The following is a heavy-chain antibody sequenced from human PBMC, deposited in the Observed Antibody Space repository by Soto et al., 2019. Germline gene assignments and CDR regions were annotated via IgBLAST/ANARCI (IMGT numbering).Heavy chain of an antibody. Sequence: EVQLLESGGGLVQPGGSLRLSCAASGFTFSSYAMSWVRQAPGKGLEWVSAISGSGGSTYYADSVKGRFTISRDNAKNTRDLQRNSLRAEDTAVYDCAKSVTAAEYFQHWGQGTLVTVSS. CDR2: ISGSGGST. CDR1: GFTFSSYA. J-gene: IGHJ1*01. CDR3: AKSVTAAEYFQH. V-gene: IGHV3-23*01. D-gene: IGHD4-17*01.